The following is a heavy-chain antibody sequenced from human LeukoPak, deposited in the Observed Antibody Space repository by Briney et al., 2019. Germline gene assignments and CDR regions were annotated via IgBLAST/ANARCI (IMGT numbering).Heavy chain of an antibody. D-gene: IGHD3-22*01. CDR1: GFIFSNYA. J-gene: IGHJ4*02. Sequence: GGSLRLSCAASGFIFSNYALMWVRQAPGKGLEWVSAISGSGGSTYYADSVKGRFTISRDNSKNTLYLQMNSLRAEDTAVYYCAKATHRTYYDSSSYPNDYWGQGTLVTVSS. V-gene: IGHV3-23*01. CDR2: ISGSGGST. CDR3: AKATHRTYYDSSSYPNDY.